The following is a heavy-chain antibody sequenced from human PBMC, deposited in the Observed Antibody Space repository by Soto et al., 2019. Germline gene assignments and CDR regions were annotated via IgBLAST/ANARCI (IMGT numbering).Heavy chain of an antibody. V-gene: IGHV4-59*01. CDR1: GCSISSYY. CDR3: ARYSNYTEGGRIDY. Sequence: LETLSLTCTVSGCSISSYYWSWIRQPPGKGLEWIGYIYYSGSTNYNPSLKSRVTISVDTSKNQFSLKLSSVTAADTAVYYCARYSNYTEGGRIDYWGQGTLVTVSS. CDR2: IYYSGST. D-gene: IGHD4-4*01. J-gene: IGHJ4*02.